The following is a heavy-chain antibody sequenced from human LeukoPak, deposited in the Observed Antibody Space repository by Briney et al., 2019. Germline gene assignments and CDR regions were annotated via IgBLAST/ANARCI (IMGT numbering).Heavy chain of an antibody. V-gene: IGHV3-21*01. CDR2: ISSSSSYI. CDR1: GFTFSSYS. D-gene: IGHD3-10*01. Sequence: NPGGSLRLSCAASGFTFSSYSMNWVRQAPGKGLEWVSSISSSSSYIYYADSVKGRFTISRDNAKNSLYLQMNSLRAEDTAVYYCARDRARRHAFDIWGQGTMVTVSS. J-gene: IGHJ3*02. CDR3: ARDRARRHAFDI.